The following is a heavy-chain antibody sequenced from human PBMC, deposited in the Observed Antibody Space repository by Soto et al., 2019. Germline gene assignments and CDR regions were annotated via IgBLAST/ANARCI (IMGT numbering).Heavy chain of an antibody. D-gene: IGHD6-6*01. Sequence: SQTLSLTCAISGDNISSNSAAWNWIRQSPSRGLEWLGRTYYRSRWSSDYAESVKGRITINPDTSKNQFSLLLNSVTPEDTAVYFCARSIAAGGSKWFDPWGQGTQVTVSS. J-gene: IGHJ5*02. V-gene: IGHV6-1*01. CDR1: GDNISSNSAA. CDR3: ARSIAAGGSKWFDP. CDR2: TYYRSRWSS.